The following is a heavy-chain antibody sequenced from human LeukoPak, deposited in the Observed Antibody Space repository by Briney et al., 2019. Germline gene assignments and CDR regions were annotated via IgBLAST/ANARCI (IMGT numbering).Heavy chain of an antibody. J-gene: IGHJ4*02. CDR2: ISSSGNSP. CDR1: GFTFSSYA. Sequence: PGGSLRLSCAASGFTFSSYAMSWVRQAPGKGLEWVSGISSSGNSPYYADSVKGRFTISRDNSKNTLYLQMNSLRAEDTAVYYCARDPYYYDSSGYFPWFDYWGQGTLVTVSS. V-gene: IGHV3-23*01. CDR3: ARDPYYYDSSGYFPWFDY. D-gene: IGHD3-22*01.